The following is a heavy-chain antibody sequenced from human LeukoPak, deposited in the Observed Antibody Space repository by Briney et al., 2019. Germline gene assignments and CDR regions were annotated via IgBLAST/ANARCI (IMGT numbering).Heavy chain of an antibody. J-gene: IGHJ4*02. CDR1: GFTFSNFW. CDR3: ARASGSYDFDY. V-gene: IGHV3-74*01. CDR2: INTDGSST. Sequence: GGSLRLSCAATGFTFSNFWMHWVRQAPGKGLVWVSRINTDGSSTNYADSVKGRFTISRDNAKNTLYLQMNSLRDADTAVYYCARASGSYDFDYWGQGTLVTVSS. D-gene: IGHD1-26*01.